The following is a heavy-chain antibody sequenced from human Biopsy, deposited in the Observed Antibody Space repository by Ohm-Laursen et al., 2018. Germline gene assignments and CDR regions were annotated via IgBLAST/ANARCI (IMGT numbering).Heavy chain of an antibody. Sequence: VNISCKASGGTSSNFAINWVRQAPGQGLECMGRIIPLIGLTNYAQKFQGRVTITADKFTNTVYMELSSLRSDDTAVYFCARDCNGDNCGVDFWGQGTLVTVS. V-gene: IGHV1-69*10. CDR3: ARDCNGDNCGVDF. CDR2: IIPLIGLT. D-gene: IGHD2-15*01. J-gene: IGHJ4*02. CDR1: GGTSSNFA.